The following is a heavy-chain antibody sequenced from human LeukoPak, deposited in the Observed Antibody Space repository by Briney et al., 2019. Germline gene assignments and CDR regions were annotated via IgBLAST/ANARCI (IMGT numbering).Heavy chain of an antibody. V-gene: IGHV4-34*01. J-gene: IGHJ2*01. Sequence: SETLSLTCAVYGGSFSGYYWSWIRQPPGKGLEWIGEINHSGSTNYNPSLKSRVTISVDTSKNQFSLKLSSVTAADTAVYYCARNREGRGWYRWYFDLWGRGTLVTVSS. D-gene: IGHD6-19*01. CDR1: GGSFSGYY. CDR2: INHSGST. CDR3: ARNREGRGWYRWYFDL.